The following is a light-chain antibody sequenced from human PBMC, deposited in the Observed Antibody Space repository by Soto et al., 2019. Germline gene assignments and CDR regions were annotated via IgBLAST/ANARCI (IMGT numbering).Light chain of an antibody. J-gene: IGKJ4*01. Sequence: EIVLTQSPATLSLSPGERATLSCRASQSVSSYLAWYQQKPGQAPRLLIYDASSRATGIPARFTGSGSGTDFTLTNTSLEPVDFAVYYCQQRTTWPLTFGGGTEVEIK. CDR2: DAS. CDR1: QSVSSY. CDR3: QQRTTWPLT. V-gene: IGKV3-11*01.